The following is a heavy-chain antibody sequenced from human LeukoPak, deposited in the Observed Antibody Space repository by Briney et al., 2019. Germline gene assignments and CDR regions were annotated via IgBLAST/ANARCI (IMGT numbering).Heavy chain of an antibody. CDR1: GVSFSGYY. CDR2: VYHSGST. V-gene: IGHV4-34*01. Sequence: SETLSLTCAVYGVSFSGYYWNWIRQPPGKGLEWIGEVYHSGSTNYNPSLKSRVTISADTSKNQFSLKLSSVTAADTAVYYCARATYCSGGNCYKLRYFDLWGRGTLVTASS. D-gene: IGHD2-15*01. CDR3: ARATYCSGGNCYKLRYFDL. J-gene: IGHJ2*01.